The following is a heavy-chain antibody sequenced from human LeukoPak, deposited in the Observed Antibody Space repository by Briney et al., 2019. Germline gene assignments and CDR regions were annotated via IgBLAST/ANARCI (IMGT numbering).Heavy chain of an antibody. J-gene: IGHJ4*02. CDR3: ARDEGSFDY. CDR1: GFTFSSYA. Sequence: QTGGSLRLSCAASGFTFSSYAMHWVRQAPGKGLEWVAVISYDGSNKYYADSVKGRFTISRDNSKNTLYLQMNSLRAEDTAVYYCARDEGSFDYWGQGTLVTVSS. V-gene: IGHV3-30*04. CDR2: ISYDGSNK.